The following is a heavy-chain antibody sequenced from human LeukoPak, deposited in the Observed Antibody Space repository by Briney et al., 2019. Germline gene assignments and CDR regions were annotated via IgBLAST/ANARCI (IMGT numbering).Heavy chain of an antibody. J-gene: IGHJ4*02. D-gene: IGHD3-22*01. V-gene: IGHV4-30-4*08. CDR3: ARDSGRDAMIVVVPDH. CDR2: IYYSGST. Sequence: PSETLSLTCTVSGGSISSGDYYWSWIRQPPGKGLEWIGYIYYSGSTYYNPSLKSRVTISVDTSKNQFSLKLSSVTAADTAVYYCARDSGRDAMIVVVPDHWGQGTLVTVSS. CDR1: GGSISSGDYY.